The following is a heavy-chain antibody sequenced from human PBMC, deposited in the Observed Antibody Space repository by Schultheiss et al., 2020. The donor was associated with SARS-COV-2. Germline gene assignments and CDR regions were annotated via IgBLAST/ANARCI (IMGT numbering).Heavy chain of an antibody. J-gene: IGHJ4*02. D-gene: IGHD1-7*01. Sequence: SETLSLTCAVYGGSFSGYYWSWIRQPPGKGLEWIGEINHSGSTNYNPSLKSRVTISVDTSKNQFSLKLSSVTAADTAVYYCAKEDPGSGTTNYFDYWGQGTLVTVSS. CDR2: INHSGST. CDR1: GGSFSGYY. V-gene: IGHV4-34*01. CDR3: AKEDPGSGTTNYFDY.